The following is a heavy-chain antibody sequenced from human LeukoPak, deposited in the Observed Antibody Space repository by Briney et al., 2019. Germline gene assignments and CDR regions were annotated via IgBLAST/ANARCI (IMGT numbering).Heavy chain of an antibody. D-gene: IGHD1-26*01. CDR1: GYTFTSYG. J-gene: IGHJ6*02. Sequence: ASVKVSCKASGYTFTSYGISWVRQAPGQGLEWMGWISAYNGNTNYAQKLRGRVTMTTDTSTSTAYMELRSLRSDDTAVYYCAREEPSYRSNYYYYYGMDVWGQGTTVTVSS. CDR3: AREEPSYRSNYYYYYGMDV. V-gene: IGHV1-18*01. CDR2: ISAYNGNT.